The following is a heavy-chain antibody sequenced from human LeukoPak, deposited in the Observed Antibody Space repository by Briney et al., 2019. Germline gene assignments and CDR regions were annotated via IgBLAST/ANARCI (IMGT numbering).Heavy chain of an antibody. V-gene: IGHV3-23*01. Sequence: PGGSLRLSCTASGFTFSSYAMNWVRQAPGKGLEWASGISGSGGSTYYGDSVKGRFTISRDNSKNTLYLQMNSLRAEDTAVYYCAKDREYSSSKYFDSWGQGTLVSVSS. D-gene: IGHD6-6*01. CDR1: GFTFSSYA. CDR3: AKDREYSSSKYFDS. J-gene: IGHJ4*02. CDR2: ISGSGGST.